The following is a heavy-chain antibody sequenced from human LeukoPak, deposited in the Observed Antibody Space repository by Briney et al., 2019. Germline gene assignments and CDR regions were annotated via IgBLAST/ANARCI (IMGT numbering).Heavy chain of an antibody. D-gene: IGHD2-8*02. CDR1: GGSISSYY. J-gene: IGHJ4*02. Sequence: SETLSLTRTVSGGSISSYYWSWIRQPPGKGLEWIAYISDIGSINYNPSLKSRVTISLETSKNQFSLKLSSVTAADTAVYYCAGHHPRNTVDFWGQGTLVTVSS. V-gene: IGHV4-59*08. CDR3: AGHHPRNTVDF. CDR2: ISDIGSI.